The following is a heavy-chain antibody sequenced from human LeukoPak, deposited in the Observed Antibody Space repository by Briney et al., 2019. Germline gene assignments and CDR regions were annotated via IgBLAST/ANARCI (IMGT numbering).Heavy chain of an antibody. J-gene: IGHJ6*03. Sequence: GYSVKVSFLASFGTFSSYVISWVRQAPGQGPEWMGRIISIFGTANNAQKFQGRVTITTDESTSTAYMELSSLRSEDTAVYYCASSYYDFWSGPRLYYYYYYMDVWGKGTTVTVSS. CDR2: IISIFGTA. CDR1: FGTFSSYV. D-gene: IGHD3-3*01. V-gene: IGHV1-69*05. CDR3: ASSYYDFWSGPRLYYYYYYMDV.